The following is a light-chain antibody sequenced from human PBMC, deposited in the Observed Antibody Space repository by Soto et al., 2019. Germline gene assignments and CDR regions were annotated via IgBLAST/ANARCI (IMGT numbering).Light chain of an antibody. CDR2: CAS. J-gene: IGKJ1*01. CDR1: ESVSSSY. Sequence: EIVLTQSPGTLSLSPGERATLSCRASESVSSSYLACYQQKPGQAPRLLIFCASSRATGTRDRFSGSGSGTDLALTISRLEPEDFAVYYCQQYGSSHPWTFGQGTEVEIK. V-gene: IGKV3-20*01. CDR3: QQYGSSHPWT.